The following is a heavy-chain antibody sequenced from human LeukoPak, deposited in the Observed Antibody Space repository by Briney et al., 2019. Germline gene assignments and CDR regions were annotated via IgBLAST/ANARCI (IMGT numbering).Heavy chain of an antibody. D-gene: IGHD1-1*01. CDR3: ARLLRSQLLPLLLY. J-gene: IGHJ4*02. CDR2: IYPGDSDT. V-gene: IGHV5-51*01. CDR1: GYRFSNYW. Sequence: GESLKISCQGSGYRFSNYWIVWMRQMPGKGLEWMGIIYPGDSDTRYSPSFQGQVTIPADRSVNTAYLQWSSLKASDTAMYYCARLLRSQLLPLLLYWGQGTLVTVSS.